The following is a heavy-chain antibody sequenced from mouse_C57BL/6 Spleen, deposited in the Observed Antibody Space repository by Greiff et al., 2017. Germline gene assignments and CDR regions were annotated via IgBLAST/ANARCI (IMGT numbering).Heavy chain of an antibody. Sequence: QVQLQQSGPGLVQPSQSLSLTCTVTGFSLTSYGVHWVRQSPGTGLEWLGVIWSGGSTDYNAAFISRLSISKDNSKSQVFFKMNSLQADDTAIYYCARNHTGGYYAMDYWGQGTSVTVSS. D-gene: IGHD1-1*02. CDR3: ARNHTGGYYAMDY. J-gene: IGHJ4*01. V-gene: IGHV2-2*01. CDR2: IWSGGST. CDR1: GFSLTSYG.